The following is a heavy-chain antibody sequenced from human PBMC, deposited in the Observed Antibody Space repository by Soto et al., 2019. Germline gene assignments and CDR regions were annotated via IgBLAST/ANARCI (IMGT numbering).Heavy chain of an antibody. CDR2: IYTSGST. J-gene: IGHJ4*02. V-gene: IGHV4-4*07. D-gene: IGHD6-6*01. CDR3: ARGRSQAYSSSSFDY. CDR1: GGSISSYY. Sequence: ETLSLTCTVSGGSISSYYWSWIRQPAGKGLEWIGRIYTSGSTNYNPSLKSRVTMSVDTSKNQFSLKLSSVTAADTAVYYCARGRSQAYSSSSFDYWGQGTLVTVSS.